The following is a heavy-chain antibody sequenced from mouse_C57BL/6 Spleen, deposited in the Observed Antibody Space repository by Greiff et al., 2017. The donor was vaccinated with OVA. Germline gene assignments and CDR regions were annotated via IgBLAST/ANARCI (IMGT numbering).Heavy chain of an antibody. V-gene: IGHV1-61*01. CDR2: IYPSDSET. Sequence: QVQLQQPGAELVRPGSSVKLSCKASGYTFTSYWMDWVKQRPGQGLEWIGNIYPSDSETHYNQKFKDKATLTVDKSSSTAYMQLISLTSEDSAVYYCARSVYYYGSRGDYFDYWGQGTTLTVSS. CDR3: ARSVYYYGSRGDYFDY. CDR1: GYTFTSYW. J-gene: IGHJ2*01. D-gene: IGHD1-1*01.